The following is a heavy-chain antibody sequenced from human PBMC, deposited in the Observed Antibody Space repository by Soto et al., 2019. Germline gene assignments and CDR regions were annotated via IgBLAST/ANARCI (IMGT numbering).Heavy chain of an antibody. CDR2: INHSGDT. J-gene: IGHJ4*02. CDR1: GWSFSGYY. V-gene: IGHV4-34*01. Sequence: QVQLQQWGAGLLKPSETLSLTCAVSGWSFSGYYWTWIRQSPGKGLEWIGEINHSGDTNYNPSLKSRVNISVDTSKNQFSLSLSSVTAADTAVYYCARGRYGFNWYFDYWGQGTLVMVSS. CDR3: ARGRYGFNWYFDY. D-gene: IGHD1-20*01.